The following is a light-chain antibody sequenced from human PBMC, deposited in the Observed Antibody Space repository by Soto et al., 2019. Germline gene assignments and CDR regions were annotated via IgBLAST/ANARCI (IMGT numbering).Light chain of an antibody. J-gene: IGKJ2*01. CDR3: QQYGSSLGT. CDR2: GAS. V-gene: IGKV3-20*01. CDR1: QSVSSSY. Sequence: EIVLTQSPGTLSLSPGERATLSCRASQSVSSSYLAWYQQKPGQAPRLLIYGASSRATGIPDRFSGSGSGTDFTLTISRLEPDDFAVYYCQQYGSSLGTFGLGTKLEIK.